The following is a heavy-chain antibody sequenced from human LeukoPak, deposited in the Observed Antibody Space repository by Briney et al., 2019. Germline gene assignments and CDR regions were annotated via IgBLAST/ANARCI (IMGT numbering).Heavy chain of an antibody. J-gene: IGHJ4*02. CDR2: IYSSGSS. D-gene: IGHD6-6*01. CDR3: ARSEYSSSFDY. V-gene: IGHV4-4*07. CDR1: GGSISSYY. Sequence: PSETRSLTCTVCGGSISSYYWSWIRQPAGKGLEWIGRIYSSGSSNYSPSLNSRVTMSVDTSKKQFSLKLSSVTAADTAVYYCARSEYSSSFDYWGQGTLVTVSS.